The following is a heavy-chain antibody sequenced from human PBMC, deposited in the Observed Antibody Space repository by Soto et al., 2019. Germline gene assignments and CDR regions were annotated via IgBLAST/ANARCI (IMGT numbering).Heavy chain of an antibody. D-gene: IGHD5-18*01. J-gene: IGHJ6*02. CDR2: INSDGSST. CDR1: GFTFSSYW. Sequence: GGSLRLSCAASGFTFSSYWMHWVRQAPGKGLVWVSRINSDGSSTSYADSVKGRFTISRDNAKNTLYLQMNSLRAEDTAVYYCARDGYSYGYYYYYGMDVWGQGTTVTVSS. CDR3: ARDGYSYGYYYYYGMDV. V-gene: IGHV3-74*01.